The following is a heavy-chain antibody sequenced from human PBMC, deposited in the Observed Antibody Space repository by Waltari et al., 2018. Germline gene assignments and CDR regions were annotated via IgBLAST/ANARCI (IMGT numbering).Heavy chain of an antibody. CDR2: ISGDSRFI. CDR3: ARDRRGYFDY. D-gene: IGHD3-16*01. J-gene: IGHJ4*02. Sequence: EVQLVESGGGLVKPGGSLRLSGEASVFTFSGYSMNWVRQAPGKGLEWVSSISGDSRFIYYADSVNGRFTISSDDAKNSLYLQMNSLRVEDTAVYYCARDRRGYFDYWGPGTLVSVSS. V-gene: IGHV3-21*01. CDR1: VFTFSGYS.